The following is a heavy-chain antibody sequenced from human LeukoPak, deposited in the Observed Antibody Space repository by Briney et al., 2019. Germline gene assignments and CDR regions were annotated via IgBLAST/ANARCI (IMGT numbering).Heavy chain of an antibody. Sequence: ASVKVSCKASGGTFSSYAISWVRQAPGQGLEWMGGIIPIFGTANYAQKFQGRVTITADESTSTAYMELSSLRSEDTAVYYCARGDYDILTGPDWFDPWGQGTLVTVSS. V-gene: IGHV1-69*13. J-gene: IGHJ5*02. CDR3: ARGDYDILTGPDWFDP. CDR1: GGTFSSYA. D-gene: IGHD3-9*01. CDR2: IIPIFGTA.